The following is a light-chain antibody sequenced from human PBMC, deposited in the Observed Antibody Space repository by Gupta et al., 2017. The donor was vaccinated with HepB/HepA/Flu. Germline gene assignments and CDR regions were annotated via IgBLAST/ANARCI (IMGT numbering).Light chain of an antibody. CDR1: QSVRTRY. Sequence: EIVLTQSPGTLSLSPGERATLSCRASQSVRTRYLAWFQQRPGQAPRVLIYATSSRAAGPPDRFSGNGSGTDFTLTVSRLEPEDFAVYYCQQYDKSPRTFGQGTIVDIK. J-gene: IGKJ1*01. CDR2: ATS. V-gene: IGKV3-20*01. CDR3: QQYDKSPRT.